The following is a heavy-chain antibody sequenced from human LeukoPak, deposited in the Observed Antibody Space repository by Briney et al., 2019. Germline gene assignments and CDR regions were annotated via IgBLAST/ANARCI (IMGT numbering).Heavy chain of an antibody. CDR1: GFTFSSYS. Sequence: PGGSLRLSCAASGFTFSSYSMNWVRQAPGKGLEWVSSISSSSSYIYYADSVKGRFTISRDNAKNSLYLQMNSLRAEDTAVYYCAKWPVYCSSTSCPPSDYWYFDLWGRGTLVTVSS. CDR3: AKWPVYCSSTSCPPSDYWYFDL. J-gene: IGHJ2*01. V-gene: IGHV3-21*01. CDR2: ISSSSSYI. D-gene: IGHD2-2*01.